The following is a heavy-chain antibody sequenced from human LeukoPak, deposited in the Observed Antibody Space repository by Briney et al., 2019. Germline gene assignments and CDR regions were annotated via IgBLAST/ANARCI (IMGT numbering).Heavy chain of an antibody. V-gene: IGHV1-69*04. CDR1: GGTFSSYA. CDR3: ASSGSSSSEGSQDY. D-gene: IGHD6-6*01. CDR2: IIPILGIA. Sequence: ASVKVSCKASGGTFSSYAISWVRQARGQGLEWMGRIIPILGIANYAQKFQGRVTITADKSTSTAYMELSSLRSEDTAGYYCASSGSSSSEGSQDYWGQGTLVTVSS. J-gene: IGHJ4*02.